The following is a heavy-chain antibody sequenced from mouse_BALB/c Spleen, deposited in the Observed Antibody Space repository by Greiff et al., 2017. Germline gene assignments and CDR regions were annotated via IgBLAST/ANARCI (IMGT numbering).Heavy chain of an antibody. J-gene: IGHJ2*01. CDR3: ARDGGYGPYFDY. V-gene: IGHV3-6*02. Sequence: ESGPGLVKPSQSLSLTCSVTGYSITSGYYWNWIRQFPGNKLEWMGYISYDGSNNYNPSLKNRISITRDTSKNQFFLKLNSVTTEDTATYYCARDGGYGPYFDYWGQGTTLTVSS. D-gene: IGHD1-2*01. CDR2: ISYDGSN. CDR1: GYSITSGYY.